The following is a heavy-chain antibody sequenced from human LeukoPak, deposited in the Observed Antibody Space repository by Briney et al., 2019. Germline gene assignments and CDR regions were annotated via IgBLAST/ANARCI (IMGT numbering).Heavy chain of an antibody. J-gene: IGHJ4*02. CDR3: ARGGGSSSSALDY. CDR2: INHSGST. Sequence: SETLSLTCAVYGGSFSGYYWSWIRQPPGKGLEWIGEINHSGSTNKNPSLKSRVTIPVETSKNQFFRKLSALTAADTAVYYCARGGGSSSSALDYWGQGTLVTVS. V-gene: IGHV4-34*01. D-gene: IGHD6-6*01. CDR1: GGSFSGYY.